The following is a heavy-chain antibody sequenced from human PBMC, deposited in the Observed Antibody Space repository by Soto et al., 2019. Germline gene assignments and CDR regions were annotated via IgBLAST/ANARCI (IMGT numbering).Heavy chain of an antibody. CDR2: INPSGGST. V-gene: IGHV1-46*01. CDR1: GYTFTSYY. D-gene: IGHD3-22*01. Sequence: ASVKVSGKASGYTFTSYYMHWVRQAPGQGLEWMGIINPSGGSTSYAQKFQGRVTMTRDTSTSTVYMELTSLRSEDTAVYYCARDQVPYYYDSSDPGDAFNIWRQGRMVTVSS. CDR3: ARDQVPYYYDSSDPGDAFNI. J-gene: IGHJ3*02.